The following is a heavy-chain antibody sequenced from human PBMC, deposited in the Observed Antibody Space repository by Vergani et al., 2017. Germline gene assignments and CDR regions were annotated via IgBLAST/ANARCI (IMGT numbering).Heavy chain of an antibody. J-gene: IGHJ4*02. Sequence: VQLVESGGGLVQPGGSLRLSCAASGFTFSSYAMHWVRQAPGKGLEWVAVISYDGSNKYYADSVKGRFTISRDNSKNTLYLQMNSLRAEDTAVYYCARAPSTYYYDSSAFYPFDYWGQGTLVTVSS. D-gene: IGHD3-22*01. CDR1: GFTFSSYA. CDR3: ARAPSTYYYDSSAFYPFDY. CDR2: ISYDGSNK. V-gene: IGHV3-30-3*01.